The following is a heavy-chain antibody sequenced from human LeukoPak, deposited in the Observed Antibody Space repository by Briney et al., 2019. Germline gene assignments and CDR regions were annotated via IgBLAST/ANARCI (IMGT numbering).Heavy chain of an antibody. CDR1: GYTFTSYD. CDR2: MNPNSGDT. CDR3: ARTYSSSWSYCDS. Sequence: ASVKVSCKASGYTFTSYDINWVRQATGQGLEWMGWMNPNSGDTGYAQMFQDRVTMTRDTSTSAVYMELSSLTSEDTAMYYCARTYSSSWSYCDSWGQGTLVTVSS. D-gene: IGHD6-13*01. V-gene: IGHV1-8*01. J-gene: IGHJ4*02.